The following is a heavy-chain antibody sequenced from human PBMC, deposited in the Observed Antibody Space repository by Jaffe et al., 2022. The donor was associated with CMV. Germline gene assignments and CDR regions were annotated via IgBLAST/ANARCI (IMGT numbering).Heavy chain of an antibody. CDR1: GFTFSACE. V-gene: IGHV3-48*03. Sequence: EVHLVESGGGLVQPGGSLRLSCAASGFTFSACEMSWFRQAPGKGLEWISFISATSATYYADSVKGRFTISRDNAKNSLYLQMNSLRAEDTAVYYCTRGHLEDWGQGTPVTVSS. CDR2: ISATSAT. CDR3: TRGHLED. J-gene: IGHJ4*02.